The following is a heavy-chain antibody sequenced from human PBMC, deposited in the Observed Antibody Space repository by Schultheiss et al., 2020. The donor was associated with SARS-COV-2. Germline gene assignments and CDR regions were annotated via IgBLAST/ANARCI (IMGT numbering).Heavy chain of an antibody. CDR3: ARDFYAFDI. CDR1: GFTFSSYA. V-gene: IGHV3-66*01. CDR2: IYSGGNT. J-gene: IGHJ3*02. Sequence: GGSLRLSCAASGFTFSSYAMSWVRQAPGKGLEWVSVIYSGGNTYYADSVKGRFTISRDNSKNTLYLQMNSLRAEDTAVYYCARDFYAFDIWGQGTMVTVSS.